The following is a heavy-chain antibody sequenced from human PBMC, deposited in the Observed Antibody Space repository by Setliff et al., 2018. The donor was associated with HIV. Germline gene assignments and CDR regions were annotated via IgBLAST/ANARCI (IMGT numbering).Heavy chain of an antibody. D-gene: IGHD2-15*01. Sequence: PSETLSLRLSCAASGFTFSAYRMNWVRQPPGKGLEWIGEVSHSGSTNYNPSLKSRLTISLDTSKRQFSLILNSVTAADTAVYYCAREAPGSRNRWPYYFDFWGQGMLVTVSS. J-gene: IGHJ4*02. CDR3: AREAPGSRNRWPYYFDF. CDR1: GFTFSAYR. V-gene: IGHV4-4*02. CDR2: VSHSGST.